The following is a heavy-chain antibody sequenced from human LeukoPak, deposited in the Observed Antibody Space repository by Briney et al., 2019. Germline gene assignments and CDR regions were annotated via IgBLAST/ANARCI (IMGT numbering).Heavy chain of an antibody. Sequence: SETLSLTCAVYGGSFSGYYWSWIRQPPGKGLEWIGEINHSGSTNYNPSLKSRVTISVDTSKNQFSLKLSSVTAADTAVYYCARDFAAYYYDSRPTWLDYWGQGTLVTVSS. V-gene: IGHV4-34*01. J-gene: IGHJ4*02. CDR3: ARDFAAYYYDSRPTWLDY. D-gene: IGHD3-22*01. CDR2: INHSGST. CDR1: GGSFSGYY.